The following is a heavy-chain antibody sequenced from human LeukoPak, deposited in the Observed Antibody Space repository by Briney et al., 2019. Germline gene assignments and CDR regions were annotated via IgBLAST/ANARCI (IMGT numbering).Heavy chain of an antibody. D-gene: IGHD3-10*01. V-gene: IGHV5-51*01. Sequence: GESLKISCEGSGYTFTNFWIGWVRQMPGKGLEWMGIVSPSDSDTRYSPSFQGQVTISADKSISTASLQWSSLKASDTAMYFCARVVSYYYGSGSRGYYFDHWGQGTLVTVSS. CDR2: VSPSDSDT. CDR1: GYTFTNFW. CDR3: ARVVSYYYGSGSRGYYFDH. J-gene: IGHJ4*01.